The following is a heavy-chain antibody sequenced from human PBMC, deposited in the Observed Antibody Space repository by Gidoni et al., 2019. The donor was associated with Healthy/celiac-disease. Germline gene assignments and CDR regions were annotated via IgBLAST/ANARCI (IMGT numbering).Heavy chain of an antibody. CDR1: GFTFEDYA. CDR3: AKGYYYGSGSYNYFDY. J-gene: IGHJ4*02. CDR2: ISWNSGSI. D-gene: IGHD3-10*01. Sequence: EVQLGESGGGVVQPGRSLRLSCAASGFTFEDYAMHWVRQAPGKGMGWVSGISWNSGSIGYADSVKGRFTISRDNAKNSLYLQMNSLRAEDTSLYYCAKGYYYGSGSYNYFDYWGQGTLVTVSS. V-gene: IGHV3-9*01.